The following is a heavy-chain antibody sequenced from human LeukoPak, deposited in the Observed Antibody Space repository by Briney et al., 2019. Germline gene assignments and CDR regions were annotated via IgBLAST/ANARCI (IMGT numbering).Heavy chain of an antibody. V-gene: IGHV3-7*01. CDR3: ARPGSTWRFDY. Sequence: GGSLRLSCAASGFTFSSSWMTWVRQAPGKGLEWVANMKQDGSEKYYVDSVKGRFTISRDNAKNSRYLQMDSLRAEDTAVYYCARPGSTWRFDYWGQGTLVTVSS. J-gene: IGHJ4*02. CDR2: MKQDGSEK. D-gene: IGHD2-2*01. CDR1: GFTFSSSW.